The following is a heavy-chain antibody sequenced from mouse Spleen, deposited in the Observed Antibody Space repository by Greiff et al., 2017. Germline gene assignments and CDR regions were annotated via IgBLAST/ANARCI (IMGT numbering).Heavy chain of an antibody. D-gene: IGHD3-1*01. CDR1: GFTFSSYA. J-gene: IGHJ2*01. Sequence: EVKLVESGGGLVKPGGSLKLSCAASGFTFSSYAMSWVRQTPEKRLEWVATISDGGSYTYYPDNVKGRFTISRDNAKNNLYLQMSHLKSEDTAMYYCARDREGRGYFDYWGQGTTLTVSS. CDR3: ARDREGRGYFDY. CDR2: ISDGGSYT. V-gene: IGHV5-4*01.